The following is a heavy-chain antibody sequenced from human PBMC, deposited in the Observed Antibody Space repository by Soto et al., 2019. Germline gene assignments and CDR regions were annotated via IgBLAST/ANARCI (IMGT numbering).Heavy chain of an antibody. D-gene: IGHD6-19*01. J-gene: IGHJ4*02. V-gene: IGHV1-2*02. CDR2: INPNSGGT. Sequence: ASVKFSCKASGYTFTGYYMHWMRQAPGQGLEWMGWINPNSGGTNYAQKFQGRVTMTRDNSKNTLYLQMNGLRAEDTAIYYCAKRKTSGWYYFDYWGQGALVTVSS. CDR3: AKRKTSGWYYFDY. CDR1: GYTFTGYY.